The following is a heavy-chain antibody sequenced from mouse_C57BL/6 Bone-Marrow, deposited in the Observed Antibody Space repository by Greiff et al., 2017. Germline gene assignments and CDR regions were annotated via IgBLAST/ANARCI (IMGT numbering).Heavy chain of an antibody. Sequence: EVQVVEPGGGLVQPGGSLKLSCAASGFTFSDYGMAWVRQAPRQGPEWVAFISNCAYSIYYADTVTGRFTISGENAKRTLYLVMSSLRSEDTSMYYCARQGGTCPWFAYWGQGTLVTVSA. J-gene: IGHJ3*01. CDR2: ISNCAYSI. V-gene: IGHV5-15*01. D-gene: IGHD3-3*01. CDR1: GFTFSDYG. CDR3: ARQGGTCPWFAY.